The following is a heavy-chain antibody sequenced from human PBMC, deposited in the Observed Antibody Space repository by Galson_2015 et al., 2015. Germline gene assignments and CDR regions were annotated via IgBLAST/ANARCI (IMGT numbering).Heavy chain of an antibody. Sequence: SLRLSCAASGFTFDDYGMYWVRQGPGRGLEWVSGINWRSDTIAYEDSVKGRFSISRDNAKNSLYLEMNSLRPEDTALYYCVRYRGIAVAGPGDFWGQGTLVTVSS. CDR1: GFTFDDYG. CDR2: INWRSDTI. J-gene: IGHJ4*02. CDR3: VRYRGIAVAGPGDF. D-gene: IGHD6-19*01. V-gene: IGHV3-9*01.